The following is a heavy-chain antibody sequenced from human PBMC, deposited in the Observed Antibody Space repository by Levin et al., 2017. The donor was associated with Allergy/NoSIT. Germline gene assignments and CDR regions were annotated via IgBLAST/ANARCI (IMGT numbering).Heavy chain of an antibody. V-gene: IGHV1-46*01. CDR3: ARGGCSGGTCYGGYYYYGMDV. J-gene: IGHJ6*02. Sequence: PSASVKVSCKASAYTFTSYYMHWVRQAPGQGLEWMGIIDPNGGSTSCAQKFQGRVTMTRDTSTSTVYMELSSLRSEDTAVYYCARGGCSGGTCYGGYYYYGMDVWGQGTTVTVSS. CDR2: IDPNGGST. D-gene: IGHD2-15*01. CDR1: AYTFTSYY.